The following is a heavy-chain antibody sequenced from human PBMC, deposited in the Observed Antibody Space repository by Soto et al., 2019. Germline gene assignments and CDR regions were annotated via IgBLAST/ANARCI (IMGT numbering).Heavy chain of an antibody. CDR3: VRDGTKTLRDWFDP. J-gene: IGHJ5*02. Sequence: SETLSLTFTVSGASISGFYWSWIRNSAGKGLEWIGRIYATGTTDYNPSLKSRVMMSVDTSKKQFSLKLRSVTAADTAVYYCVRDGTKTLRDWFDPWGQGISVTAPQ. CDR1: GASISGFY. V-gene: IGHV4-4*07. D-gene: IGHD1-1*01. CDR2: IYATGTT.